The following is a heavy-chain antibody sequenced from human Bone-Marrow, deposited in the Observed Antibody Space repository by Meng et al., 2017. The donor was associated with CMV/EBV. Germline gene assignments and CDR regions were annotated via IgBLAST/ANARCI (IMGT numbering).Heavy chain of an antibody. D-gene: IGHD2-2*01. J-gene: IGHJ3*02. CDR1: GFTFSSYA. CDR2: ISGSGGST. V-gene: IGHV3-23*01. Sequence: GESLKISCAASGFTFSSYAMSWARQAPGKGLEWVSAISGSGGSTYYADSVKGRFTISRDNSKNTLYLQMNSLRAEDTAVYYCAKSKSRLGYCSSTSCSNAFDIWGQGTMVTVSS. CDR3: AKSKSRLGYCSSTSCSNAFDI.